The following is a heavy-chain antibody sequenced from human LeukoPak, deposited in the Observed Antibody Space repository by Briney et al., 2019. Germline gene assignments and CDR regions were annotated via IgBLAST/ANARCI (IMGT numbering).Heavy chain of an antibody. CDR3: ARTDVSYFDY. CDR1: GGSFSGYY. CDR2: INHSGST. V-gene: IGHV4-34*01. J-gene: IGHJ4*02. Sequence: PSETLSLTCAVYGGSFSGYYWSWIRQPPGKGLEWIGEINHSGSTNYNPSLKSRVTISVDTSKNQFSLKLSSVTAGDTAVYYCARTDVSYFDYWGQGTLVTVSS.